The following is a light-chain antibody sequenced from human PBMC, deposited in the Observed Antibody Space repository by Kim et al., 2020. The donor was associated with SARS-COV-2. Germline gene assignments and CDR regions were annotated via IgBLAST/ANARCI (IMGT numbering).Light chain of an antibody. CDR1: SLRSYY. V-gene: IGLV3-19*01. CDR3: NSRDSSGNVV. CDR2: GKN. Sequence: ALGQTVRMTWQGDSLRSYYASWYQQKPGQAPVLVIYGKNNRPSGIPDRFSGSSSGNTASLTITGAQAEDEADYYCNSRDSSGNVVFGGGTQLTVL. J-gene: IGLJ2*01.